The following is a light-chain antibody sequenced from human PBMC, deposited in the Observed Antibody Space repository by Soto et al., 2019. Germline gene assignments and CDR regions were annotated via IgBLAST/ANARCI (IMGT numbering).Light chain of an antibody. V-gene: IGKV3-11*01. J-gene: IGKJ5*01. Sequence: EIVLTQSTATLSSSPGERATLSCRASQSIDTYLAWYQQKPGQAPRLLTYDASDRATGIPARFSGSGSGTAFTLTISSLQSEDFAVYYCKQYKEWPPFTFGQGTRLEIK. CDR1: QSIDTY. CDR3: KQYKEWPPFT. CDR2: DAS.